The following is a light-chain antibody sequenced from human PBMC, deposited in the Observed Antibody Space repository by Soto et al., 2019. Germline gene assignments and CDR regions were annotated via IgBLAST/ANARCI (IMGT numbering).Light chain of an antibody. CDR2: DAS. V-gene: IGKV3-15*01. Sequence: IVVTQSPATLSLSPGEIATLSFRASQSVSSNLAWYQQKPGQAPRLLIYDASTRATVIPARFSGSGSGTEFTLTISSLQSGDFAVYYCQQYNDWPPITFGQGTRLEIK. CDR3: QQYNDWPPIT. J-gene: IGKJ5*01. CDR1: QSVSSN.